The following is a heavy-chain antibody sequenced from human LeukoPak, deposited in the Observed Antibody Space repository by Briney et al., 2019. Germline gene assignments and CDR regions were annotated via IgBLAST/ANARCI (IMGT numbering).Heavy chain of an antibody. V-gene: IGHV1-46*01. Sequence: ASVKVSCKASGYTFTDFYMNWVRQAPGQGLEWMGIINPSGASTRYAQKFQGRVTMTRDTSTSTVYMELSSLRSEDTAVYYCARGDRRRPPSSIGWYSENIFDYWGQGTLVTVSS. D-gene: IGHD6-13*01. J-gene: IGHJ4*02. CDR1: GYTFTDFY. CDR3: ARGDRRRPPSSIGWYSENIFDY. CDR2: INPSGAST.